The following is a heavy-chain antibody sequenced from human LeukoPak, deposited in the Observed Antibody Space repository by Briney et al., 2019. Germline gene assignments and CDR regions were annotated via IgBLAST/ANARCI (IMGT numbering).Heavy chain of an antibody. Sequence: PGRSLRLSCAASGFTFSSYAMHWVRQAPGKGLEWVAVISYDGSNKYYADSVKGRFTISRDNSKNTLYLQMNSLRAEDTAVYYCARGHYYYDSSGYLRDYDAFDIWGQGTMVTVSS. CDR1: GFTFSSYA. J-gene: IGHJ3*02. D-gene: IGHD3-22*01. CDR3: ARGHYYYDSSGYLRDYDAFDI. CDR2: ISYDGSNK. V-gene: IGHV3-30*14.